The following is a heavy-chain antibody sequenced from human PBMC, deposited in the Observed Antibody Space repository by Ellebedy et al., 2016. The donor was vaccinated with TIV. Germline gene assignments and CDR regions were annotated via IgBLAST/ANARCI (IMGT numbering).Heavy chain of an antibody. D-gene: IGHD3-10*01. Sequence: ASVKVSCXASGYTFTSYAMHWVRQAPGQRLEWMGWINAGNGNTKYSQKFQGRVTITRDTSASTAYMELSSLRSEDTAVYYCARAPRGVLYYYYYGMDVWGQGTTVTVSS. CDR3: ARAPRGVLYYYYYGMDV. CDR1: GYTFTSYA. CDR2: INAGNGNT. J-gene: IGHJ6*02. V-gene: IGHV1-3*01.